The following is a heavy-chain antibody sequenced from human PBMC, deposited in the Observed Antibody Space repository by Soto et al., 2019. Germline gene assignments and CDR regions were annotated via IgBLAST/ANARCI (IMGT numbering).Heavy chain of an antibody. Sequence: QINLIESGPTLVKPTQTLTLTCTFSGFSLSTSGAAVGWVRQPPGRALEWLALIYWDGDKRYNASLGNRLTITKDTSMYQVVLTLTNVDPADTATYYCAHRATITIFGLIIDNGTWFDPWGQGTRVIVSS. V-gene: IGHV2-5*02. J-gene: IGHJ5*02. CDR3: AHRATITIFGLIIDNGTWFDP. CDR1: GFSLSTSGAA. D-gene: IGHD3-3*01. CDR2: IYWDGDK.